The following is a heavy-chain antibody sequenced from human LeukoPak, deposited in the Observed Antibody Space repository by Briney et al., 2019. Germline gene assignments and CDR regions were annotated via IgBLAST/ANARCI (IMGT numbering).Heavy chain of an antibody. Sequence: GGSLRLSCAASGFTFSSYAMSWVRQAPGKGLEWVSAISGSGGSTYYADSVKGRFTISRDNSKNTLYLQMNSLRAEDTAVYYCAKDIGGYDILAGYYTDYYYYYGMDVWGQGTTVTVSS. CDR3: AKDIGGYDILAGYYTDYYYYYGMDV. CDR1: GFTFSSYA. V-gene: IGHV3-23*01. CDR2: ISGSGGST. D-gene: IGHD3-9*01. J-gene: IGHJ6*02.